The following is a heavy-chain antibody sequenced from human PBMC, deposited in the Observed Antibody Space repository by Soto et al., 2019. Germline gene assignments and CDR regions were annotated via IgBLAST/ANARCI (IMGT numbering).Heavy chain of an antibody. Sequence: EVQLVESGGGLVQPGGSLRLSCAASGFTFSSYSMNWVRQAPGKGLEWVSYISSSSSTIYYADSVKGRFTITRDNAKNSLCLLINRQRAEDTAVCYFLRECGDLNRFDPWSQGTLVTVSS. D-gene: IGHD4-17*01. CDR3: LRECGDLNRFDP. CDR1: GFTFSSYS. J-gene: IGHJ5*02. CDR2: ISSSSSTI. V-gene: IGHV3-48*01.